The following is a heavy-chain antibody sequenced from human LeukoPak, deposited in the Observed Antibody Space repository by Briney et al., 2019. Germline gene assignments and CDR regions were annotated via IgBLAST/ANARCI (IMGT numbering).Heavy chain of an antibody. Sequence: PSETLSLTCTVSGDSINSFYWSWIRQPPGKGLEWIGCIYYTGSTDYNPSLKSRVTISLDTSKNQFSLKLSSVTAADTAVYYCARADGYNYGSVFDYWGQGTLVTVSS. CDR2: IYYTGST. CDR3: ARADGYNYGSVFDY. V-gene: IGHV4-59*01. CDR1: GDSINSFY. D-gene: IGHD5-18*01. J-gene: IGHJ4*02.